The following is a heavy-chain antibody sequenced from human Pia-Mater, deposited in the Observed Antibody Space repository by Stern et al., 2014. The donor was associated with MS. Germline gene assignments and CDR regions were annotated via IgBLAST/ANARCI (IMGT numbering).Heavy chain of an antibody. Sequence: VQLVESGPGLVKPSETLSLTCTVSGGSISSSSYYWGWIRQPPGKGLEWIGSIYYSGSTYYNPSLKSRVPISVDTPKTQFSLKLSSGTAADTAVYYCARWAYSSGWYNWFDPWGQGTLVTVSS. D-gene: IGHD3-22*01. CDR3: ARWAYSSGWYNWFDP. J-gene: IGHJ5*02. V-gene: IGHV4-39*01. CDR2: IYYSGST. CDR1: GGSISSSSYY.